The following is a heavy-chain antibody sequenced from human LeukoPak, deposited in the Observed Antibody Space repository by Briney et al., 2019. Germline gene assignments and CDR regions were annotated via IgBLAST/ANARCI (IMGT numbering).Heavy chain of an antibody. CDR2: ISYDGSNK. J-gene: IGHJ4*02. D-gene: IGHD3-22*01. CDR3: AKDQTYYYDNTGYY. Sequence: HPGRSLRLSCAASGFTFSSYGMHWVRQAPGKGLEWVAVISYDGSNKYYADSVKGRFTISRDNSKNTLYLQMNSLRAEDTAVYYCAKDQTYYYDNTGYYWGQGTLVTVSS. CDR1: GFTFSSYG. V-gene: IGHV3-30*18.